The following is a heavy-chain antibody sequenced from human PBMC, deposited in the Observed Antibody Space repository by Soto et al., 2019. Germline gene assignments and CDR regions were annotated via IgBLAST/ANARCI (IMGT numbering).Heavy chain of an antibody. CDR2: IRSGVTGT. V-gene: IGHV3-74*01. CDR1: GLTFSDYW. Sequence: EVRLVESGGGLVQPGGSLRLSCVASGLTFSDYWIHWVRQAPGKGLMWVSGIRSGVTGTAYADSVKGRFTISRDTAKNTVYLQRNNLRAEDTAVYYCGRVDWNTGGAWGQGTLVTVSS. J-gene: IGHJ5*02. D-gene: IGHD1-1*01. CDR3: GRVDWNTGGA.